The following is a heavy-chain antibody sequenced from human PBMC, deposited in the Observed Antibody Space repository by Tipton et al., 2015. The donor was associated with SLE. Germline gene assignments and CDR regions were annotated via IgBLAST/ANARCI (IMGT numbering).Heavy chain of an antibody. CDR2: IYYSGST. CDR1: GGSISSSSYY. J-gene: IGHJ2*01. Sequence: TLSLTCTVSGGSISSSSYYWGWIRQPPGKGLEWIGSIYYSGSTNYNPSLKSRVTISVDTSKNQFSLKLSSVTAADTAVYYCARHPPREQLVFGYFDLWGRGTLVTVSS. D-gene: IGHD6-13*01. V-gene: IGHV4-39*07. CDR3: ARHPPREQLVFGYFDL.